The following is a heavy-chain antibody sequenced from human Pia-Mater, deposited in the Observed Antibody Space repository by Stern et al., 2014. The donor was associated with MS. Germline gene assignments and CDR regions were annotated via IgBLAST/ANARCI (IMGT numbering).Heavy chain of an antibody. V-gene: IGHV5-51*01. Sequence: VQLVESGAELIRPGESLKISCKGSGFKFSIYWIAWVRQMPGKGLEWMGIIHPGDSETRYSPSFQGQVTMSADKSTSTAYLQWSTLNASDTAMYFCARQTTALASDVWGQGTLVTVSS. D-gene: IGHD1-14*01. J-gene: IGHJ4*02. CDR3: ARQTTALASDV. CDR2: IHPGDSET. CDR1: GFKFSIYW.